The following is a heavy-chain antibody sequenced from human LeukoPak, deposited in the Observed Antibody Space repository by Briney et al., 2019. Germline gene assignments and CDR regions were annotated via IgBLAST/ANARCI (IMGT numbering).Heavy chain of an antibody. CDR1: GGSISSYY. CDR3: ARVNSGYDWGGGYYYYYMDV. CDR2: IYYSGST. J-gene: IGHJ6*03. Sequence: SETLSLTCTVSGGSISSYYWSWIRQPPGKGLEWIGSIYYSGSTYYNPSLKSRVTISVDTSKNQFSLKLSSVTAADTAVYYCARVNSGYDWGGGYYYYYMDVWGKGTTVTISS. V-gene: IGHV4-59*05. D-gene: IGHD5-12*01.